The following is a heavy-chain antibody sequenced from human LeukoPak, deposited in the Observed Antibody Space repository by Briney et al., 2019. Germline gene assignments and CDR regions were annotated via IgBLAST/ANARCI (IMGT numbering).Heavy chain of an antibody. Sequence: SETLSLTCTVSGYSISSGYYWGWIRQPPGKGLEWIGSIYHSGSTYYNPSLKSRVAISVDTSKNQFSLKLSSVTAADTAVYYCASSPGYSSGWYPSYYYCYMDVWGKGTTVTVSS. D-gene: IGHD6-19*01. CDR2: IYHSGST. J-gene: IGHJ6*03. CDR1: GYSISSGYY. V-gene: IGHV4-38-2*02. CDR3: ASSPGYSSGWYPSYYYCYMDV.